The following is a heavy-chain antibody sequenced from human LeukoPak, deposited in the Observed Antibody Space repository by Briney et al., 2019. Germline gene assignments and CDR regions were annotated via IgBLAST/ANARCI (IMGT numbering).Heavy chain of an antibody. CDR3: ARDGFLEWSAPYYYYGMDV. D-gene: IGHD3-3*01. J-gene: IGHJ6*02. Sequence: PGGSLRLSCAVSGFTVSSNYMSWVRQAPGKGLEWVSVLYSGGSPYYADSVKGQFTISRNNYKNTLYLQMNSLRAEDTAVYYCARDGFLEWSAPYYYYGMDVWGQGTTVTVSS. V-gene: IGHV3-53*01. CDR1: GFTVSSNY. CDR2: LYSGGSP.